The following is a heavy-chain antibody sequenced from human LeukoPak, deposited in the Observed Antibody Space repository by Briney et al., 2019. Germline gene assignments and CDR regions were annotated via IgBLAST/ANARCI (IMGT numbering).Heavy chain of an antibody. Sequence: PSETLSLTCTVSGYSISSGYYWGWIRQPPGKGLEWIGSIYHSGSTYYNPSLKSRVTISVDTSKNQFSLKLSSVTAADTAVYYCARERDLLYYYYMDVWGKGTTVTVSS. J-gene: IGHJ6*03. V-gene: IGHV4-38-2*02. CDR3: ARERDLLYYYYMDV. CDR2: IYHSGST. D-gene: IGHD1-26*01. CDR1: GYSISSGYY.